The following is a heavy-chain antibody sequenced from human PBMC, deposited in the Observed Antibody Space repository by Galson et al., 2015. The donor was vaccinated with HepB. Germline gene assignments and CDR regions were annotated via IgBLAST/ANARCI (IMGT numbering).Heavy chain of an antibody. Sequence: SLRLSCAASGFTFSSYSMNWVRQAPGKGLEWVSYISSSSSTIYYADSVKGRFTISRDNAKNSLYLQMNSLRAEDTAVYYCARDDGGLGVTTGGYWGQGTLVTVSS. J-gene: IGHJ4*02. CDR2: ISSSSSTI. CDR1: GFTFSSYS. D-gene: IGHD4-17*01. CDR3: ARDDGGLGVTTGGY. V-gene: IGHV3-48*01.